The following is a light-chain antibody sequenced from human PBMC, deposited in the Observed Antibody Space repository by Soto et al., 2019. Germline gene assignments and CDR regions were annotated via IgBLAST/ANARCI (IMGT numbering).Light chain of an antibody. CDR1: QCISSY. J-gene: IGKJ1*01. V-gene: IGKV1-9*01. CDR3: QQLNFYSQT. Sequence: DIQLTQSPSFLSASVGDRVTITCRASQCISSYLAWYQQKPGKGPKLLIYGASTLHSGVPSRFSGSGYGTEFTLTIISLQPEDFATYYCQQLNFYSQTFGPGNTVEIK. CDR2: GAS.